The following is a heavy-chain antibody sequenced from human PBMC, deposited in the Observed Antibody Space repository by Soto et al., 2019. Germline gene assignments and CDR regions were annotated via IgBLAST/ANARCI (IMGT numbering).Heavy chain of an antibody. D-gene: IGHD3-10*01. J-gene: IGHJ6*02. CDR3: ARSSGGSGKLWNYYGMDV. V-gene: IGHV3-21*06. Sequence: PGGSLRLSCAASGFTFSSYSMNWVRQAPGKGLEWVSSISSGSSYIYYADSVRGRFTISRDNAKNSLYLQMNSLRAEDTAVYYCARSSGGSGKLWNYYGMDVWGQGTTVTVS. CDR2: ISSGSSYI. CDR1: GFTFSSYS.